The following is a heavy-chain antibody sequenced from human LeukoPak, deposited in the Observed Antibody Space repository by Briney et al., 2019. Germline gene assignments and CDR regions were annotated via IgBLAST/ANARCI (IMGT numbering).Heavy chain of an antibody. CDR1: GYSFTSYW. CDR3: ARRVAGSYHDAFDI. CDR2: IYPGDSDT. V-gene: IGHV5-51*01. J-gene: IGHJ3*02. Sequence: NPGDSLKISCTGSGYSFTSYWIGWVRQMPGKGLEWMGIIYPGDSDTRYSPSFQGQVTISADKSISTAYLQWRSLRASDTAMYYCARRVAGSYHDAFDIWGQGTMVTVSS. D-gene: IGHD1-26*01.